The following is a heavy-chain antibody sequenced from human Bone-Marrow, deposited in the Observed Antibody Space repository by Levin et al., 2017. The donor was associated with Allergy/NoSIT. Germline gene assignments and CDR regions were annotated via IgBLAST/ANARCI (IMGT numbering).Heavy chain of an antibody. CDR2: IYHTGAT. V-gene: IGHV4-38-2*02. CDR3: ARDFGDYKFYFEY. CDR1: GQSISSGYY. Sequence: PGGSLRLSCAVSGQSISSGYYWGWIRQPPGKGLEWIGSIYHTGATYYMPSLKSRITVSVDMSKNPISLKLSSVTAADTDEYYWARDFGDYKFYFEYWDQGTLVTVSS. D-gene: IGHD4-17*01. J-gene: IGHJ4*02.